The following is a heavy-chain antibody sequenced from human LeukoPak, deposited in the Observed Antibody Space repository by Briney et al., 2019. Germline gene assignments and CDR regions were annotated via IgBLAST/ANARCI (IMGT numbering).Heavy chain of an antibody. D-gene: IGHD6-13*01. CDR2: FYYSGST. V-gene: IGHV4-59*08. CDR3: ARQEGIAAARGYMDV. Sequence: SETLPLTCTVSGGSISSYYWSWVRQPPSKGLERIGYFYYSGSTNYNPSLKSRVTISVDTSKNQFSLKLSSVTAADTAVYYCARQEGIAAARGYMDVWGKGTTVTVSS. CDR1: GGSISSYY. J-gene: IGHJ6*03.